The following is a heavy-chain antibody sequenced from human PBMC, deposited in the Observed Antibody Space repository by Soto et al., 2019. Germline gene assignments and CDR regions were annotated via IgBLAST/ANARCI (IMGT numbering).Heavy chain of an antibody. V-gene: IGHV3-30-3*01. CDR3: AVLTRNVDTAMVDS. CDR1: GFTFSSYA. Sequence: QVQLVESGGGVVQPGRSLRLSCAASGFTFSSYAMHWVRQAPGKGLEWVAVISYDGSNKYYADSVKGRFTISRDNSKNTLYLHMNSLRAEDTAVYYCAVLTRNVDTAMVDSWGQGTLVTVSS. CDR2: ISYDGSNK. J-gene: IGHJ4*02. D-gene: IGHD5-18*01.